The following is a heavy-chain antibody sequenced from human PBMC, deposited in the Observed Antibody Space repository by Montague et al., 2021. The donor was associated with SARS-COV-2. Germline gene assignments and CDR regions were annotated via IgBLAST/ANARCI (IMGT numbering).Heavy chain of an antibody. CDR3: ARLRDGVVPSPILGIGPYFTYYYMHV. CDR1: GGSFSGYY. CDR2: INHGGST. D-gene: IGHD2-15*01. J-gene: IGHJ6*03. Sequence: SETLSLTCAVHGGSFSGYYWNWISQRPGKGPEWIGEINHGGSTNYNPSLKNRLTISADTSKNQFSLKLTSVAATDTAVYYCARLRDGVVPSPILGIGPYFTYYYMHVGGEGTTVTVS. V-gene: IGHV4-34*01.